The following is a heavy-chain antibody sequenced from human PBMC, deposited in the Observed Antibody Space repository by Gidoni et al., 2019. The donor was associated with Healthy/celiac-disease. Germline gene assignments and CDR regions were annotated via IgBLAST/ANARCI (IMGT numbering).Heavy chain of an antibody. CDR3: ATVGEGIVVVPAAHT. CDR2: VDPEDGET. D-gene: IGHD2-2*01. V-gene: IGHV1-69-2*01. J-gene: IGHJ4*02. Sequence: EVQLVQSGAEVKKPGATVKLSCKVSGYTFTDNYMHWVQQAPGKGLELMGLVDPEDGETIYAAKVQGRVTITADTSTDTAYMELSSLRSEDTAVYYCATVGEGIVVVPAAHTWGQGTLVTVSS. CDR1: GYTFTDNY.